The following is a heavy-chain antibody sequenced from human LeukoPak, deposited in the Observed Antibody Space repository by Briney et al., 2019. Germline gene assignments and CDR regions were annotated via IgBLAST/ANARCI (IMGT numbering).Heavy chain of an antibody. CDR1: GGSISSSSYY. J-gene: IGHJ4*02. CDR3: ARLDYYHSGSYYSFFDY. CDR2: IYYSGST. Sequence: SETLSLTCTVSGGSISSSSYYWGWIRQPPGKGLEWIGSIYYSGSTYYNPSLKSRVTISVDTSKNQFSLKLSSVTAADTAVYYCARLDYYHSGSYYSFFDYWGQGTLVAVSS. V-gene: IGHV4-39*01. D-gene: IGHD3-10*01.